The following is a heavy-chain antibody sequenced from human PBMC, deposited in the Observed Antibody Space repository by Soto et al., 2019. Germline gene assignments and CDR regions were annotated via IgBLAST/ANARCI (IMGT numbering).Heavy chain of an antibody. D-gene: IGHD3-22*01. J-gene: IGHJ4*02. Sequence: QVKLVQSGTEVMKRGASMQVSCKASGYTFATSGISWVRQAPGQGLEWMGWISAYNGNTNYEQKLQDRVTMTTDTSTSTAYLELRSLRSDDTAVYYCARAGHYYDSSGYANWGQGTLVTF. V-gene: IGHV1-18*01. CDR2: ISAYNGNT. CDR1: GYTFATSG. CDR3: ARAGHYYDSSGYAN.